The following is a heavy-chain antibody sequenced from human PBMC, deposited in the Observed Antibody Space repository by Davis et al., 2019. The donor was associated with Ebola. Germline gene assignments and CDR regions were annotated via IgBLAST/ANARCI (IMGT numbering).Heavy chain of an antibody. Sequence: PGGSLRLSCAASGFTFSSYAMSWVRQSPGKGLEWVSAISGSGGSTYYADSVKGRFTISRDNSKNTLYLQMNSLRAEDTAVYYCARWFRKMGAFDIWGQGTMVTVSS. CDR1: GFTFSSYA. CDR2: ISGSGGST. D-gene: IGHD3-10*01. V-gene: IGHV3-23*01. CDR3: ARWFRKMGAFDI. J-gene: IGHJ3*02.